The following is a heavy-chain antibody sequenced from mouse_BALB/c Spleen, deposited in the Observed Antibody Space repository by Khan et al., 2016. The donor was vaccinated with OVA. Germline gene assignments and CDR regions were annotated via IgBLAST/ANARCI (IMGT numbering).Heavy chain of an antibody. CDR2: INTYTGEP. D-gene: IGHD1-2*01. CDR3: ASHGHWYFGA. V-gene: IGHV9-3-1*01. CDR1: GYTFTNYG. J-gene: IGHJ1*01. Sequence: QFQLVQSGPELKKPGETVKISCKASGYTFTNYGMNWVKQAPGKGLKWMGWINTYTGEPTYADDFKGRFAFSLETSASTAYLQINNLKNEDTATYFCASHGHWYFGAWGAGTTVTVSS.